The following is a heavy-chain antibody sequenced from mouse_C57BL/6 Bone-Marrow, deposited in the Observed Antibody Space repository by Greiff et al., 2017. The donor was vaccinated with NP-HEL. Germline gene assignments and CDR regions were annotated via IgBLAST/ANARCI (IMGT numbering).Heavy chain of an antibody. J-gene: IGHJ2*01. D-gene: IGHD2-2*01. V-gene: IGHV5-15*01. Sequence: EVQVVESGAGLVQPGASLKLSCAASGFTFSDYGMAWVRQAPRQGPEWVAFISNLAYSIYYADTVTGRFTISRENAKNTLYLEMSSLRSEDTAMYYCARQGYDEGFDYWGQGTTLTVSS. CDR3: ARQGYDEGFDY. CDR1: GFTFSDYG. CDR2: ISNLAYSI.